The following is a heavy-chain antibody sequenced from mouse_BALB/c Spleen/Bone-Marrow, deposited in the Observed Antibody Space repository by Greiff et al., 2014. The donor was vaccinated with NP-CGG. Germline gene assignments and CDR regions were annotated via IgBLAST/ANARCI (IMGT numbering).Heavy chain of an antibody. CDR1: GYTFTTYW. Sequence: VQLQQSGAELAKPGASVKMPCKASGYTFTTYWMHWVKQRPGQGLEWIGYINPSTGYTEYNQKFKDKATLTADKSSSTAYMQLISLTFEDSAVYYCARDLDYWGQGTTLTVSS. CDR2: INPSTGYT. CDR3: ARDLDY. J-gene: IGHJ2*01. V-gene: IGHV1-7*01.